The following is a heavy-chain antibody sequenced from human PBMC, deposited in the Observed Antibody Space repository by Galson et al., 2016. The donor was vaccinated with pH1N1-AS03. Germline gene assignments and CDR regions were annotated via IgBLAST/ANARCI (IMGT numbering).Heavy chain of an antibody. D-gene: IGHD4-17*01. V-gene: IGHV3-7*03. CDR3: AKDPIQYGDYVWYFAY. J-gene: IGHJ4*02. CDR1: GFSLSNYW. Sequence: SLRLSCAVSGFSLSNYWMTWVRQAPGKGLEWVANINKDGSEKSYVDSVKGRFTISRDNSKNTLYLQMNSLRAEDTAVYYCAKDPIQYGDYVWYFAYWGQGTLVTVSS. CDR2: INKDGSEK.